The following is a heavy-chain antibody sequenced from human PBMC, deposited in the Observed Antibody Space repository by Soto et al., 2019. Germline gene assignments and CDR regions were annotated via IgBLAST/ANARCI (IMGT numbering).Heavy chain of an antibody. D-gene: IGHD1-26*01. CDR2: ITGSGGST. J-gene: IGHJ5*02. CDR3: ANAPWGYLVGTEGRFDP. CDR1: GFTFNNYA. V-gene: IGHV3-23*01. Sequence: EVQLLESGGGLVQPGGSLRLSCAASGFTFNNYAMSWVRQAPGKGLEWVSAITGSGGSTYYADSVKGRLTISRDNSKNTLYLQMTSLRAEATALYHCANAPWGYLVGTEGRFDPWGQGTLVTVSS.